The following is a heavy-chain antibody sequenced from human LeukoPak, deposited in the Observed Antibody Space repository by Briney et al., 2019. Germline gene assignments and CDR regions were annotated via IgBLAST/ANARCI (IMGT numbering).Heavy chain of an antibody. CDR1: EYTFTIYD. D-gene: IGHD3-3*01. Sequence: ASVKVSCKASEYTFTIYDINWVRQAPGQGLEYMGWMNPKTGGTVYAQKFQGRVTMTRDASIGTAYMELSSLKSEDTAVYYCARGAIFGATRGYWMDVWGQGTKVTVSS. J-gene: IGHJ6*02. CDR2: MNPKTGGT. V-gene: IGHV1-8*01. CDR3: ARGAIFGATRGYWMDV.